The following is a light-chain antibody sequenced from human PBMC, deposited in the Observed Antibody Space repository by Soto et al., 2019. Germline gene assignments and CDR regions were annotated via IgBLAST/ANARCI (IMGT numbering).Light chain of an antibody. V-gene: IGLV2-23*01. CDR3: CSYAGSNYV. CDR1: SSDVWSYNL. CDR2: EGS. Sequence: QSALTQPASVSWSPGQSITISCTGTSSDVWSYNLVSWYQQHPGKAPKLMIYEGSKRPSGVSNRFSGSKSGNTASLTISGLQAEDEADYYCCSYAGSNYVFGTGTKVTVL. J-gene: IGLJ1*01.